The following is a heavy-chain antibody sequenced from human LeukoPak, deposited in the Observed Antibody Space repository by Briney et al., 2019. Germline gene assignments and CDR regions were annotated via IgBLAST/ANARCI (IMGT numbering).Heavy chain of an antibody. V-gene: IGHV3-49*04. J-gene: IGHJ4*02. CDR3: TRDQTPYY. Sequence: GGSLRLSCTASGFTFGDYAMTWVRQAPGKGLEWVGFIRSKIYGGTAEYAASVQGRFTISRDDSKGIAYLQMNSLKTEDTAVYYCTRDQTPYYWGQGTLVTVSS. CDR1: GFTFGDYA. CDR2: IRSKIYGGTA.